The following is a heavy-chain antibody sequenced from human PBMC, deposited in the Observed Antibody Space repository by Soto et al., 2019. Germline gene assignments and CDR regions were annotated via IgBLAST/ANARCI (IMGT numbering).Heavy chain of an antibody. CDR1: GFTFSNAW. J-gene: IGHJ6*03. D-gene: IGHD2-2*01. CDR2: IKSKTDGGTT. Sequence: GGSLRLSCAASGFTFSNAWMSWVRQAPGKGLEWVGRIKSKTDGGTTDYAAPVKGRFTISRDESKNTLYLQMNSLKTEDTAVYYCTTRDLGYCSSTSCPYYYYYMDVWGKGTTVTVSS. V-gene: IGHV3-15*01. CDR3: TTRDLGYCSSTSCPYYYYYMDV.